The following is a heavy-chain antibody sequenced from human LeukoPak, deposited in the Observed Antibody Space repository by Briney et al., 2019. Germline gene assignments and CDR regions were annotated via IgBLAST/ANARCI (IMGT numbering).Heavy chain of an antibody. CDR2: IYPGDSAT. CDR1: GYNFTSYW. Sequence: GESLKISCKGSGYNFTSYWIGWVRQMPGKGLEWVGIIYPGDSATRYSPPFRGQVTMSADKSISTAYLQWGSLKASDTAMYYCARQHWGNWFDPWGQGTLVTVSS. J-gene: IGHJ5*02. D-gene: IGHD3-16*01. CDR3: ARQHWGNWFDP. V-gene: IGHV5-51*01.